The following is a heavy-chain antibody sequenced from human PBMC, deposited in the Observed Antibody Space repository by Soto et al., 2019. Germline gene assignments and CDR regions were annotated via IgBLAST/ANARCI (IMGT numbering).Heavy chain of an antibody. CDR3: ALYDSTGGHYYYYGMDV. D-gene: IGHD3-22*01. V-gene: IGHV1-69*13. Sequence: ASVKVSCEASGGTFSSYAISWVRQAPGQGLEWMGGIIPIFGTANYAQKFQGRVTITADESTSTAYMELSSLRSEDTAVYYCALYDSTGGHYYYYGMDVWGQGTTVPVSS. CDR1: GGTFSSYA. J-gene: IGHJ6*02. CDR2: IIPIFGTA.